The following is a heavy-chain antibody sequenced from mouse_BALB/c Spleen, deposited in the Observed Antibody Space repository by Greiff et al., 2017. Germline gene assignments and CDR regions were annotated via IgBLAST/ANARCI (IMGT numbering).Heavy chain of an antibody. Sequence: EVQLQESGGDLVKPGGSLKLSCAASGFTFSSYGMSWVRQTPDKRLEWVATISSGGSYTYYPDSVKGRFTISRDNAKNTLYLQMSSLKSEDTAMYYCARQVGDYEVFDYWGQGTTLTVSS. V-gene: IGHV5-6*01. CDR2: ISSGGSYT. CDR3: ARQVGDYEVFDY. J-gene: IGHJ2*01. D-gene: IGHD2-4*01. CDR1: GFTFSSYG.